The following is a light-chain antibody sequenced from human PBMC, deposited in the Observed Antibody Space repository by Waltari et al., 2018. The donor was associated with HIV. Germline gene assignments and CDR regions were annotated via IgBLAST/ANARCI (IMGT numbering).Light chain of an antibody. CDR3: SSYAGKNKLI. V-gene: IGLV1-40*01. CDR1: SSNIGAGYD. CDR2: GNS. Sequence: QSELTQPPSVSAAPGQRVTISCTGSSSNIGAGYDVHWYQQVPGRAPKVVIYGNSNRPSGVPDRFSGSKSGSSASLVITGLQSEDEADYYCSSYAGKNKLIFGGGTKLTVL. J-gene: IGLJ2*01.